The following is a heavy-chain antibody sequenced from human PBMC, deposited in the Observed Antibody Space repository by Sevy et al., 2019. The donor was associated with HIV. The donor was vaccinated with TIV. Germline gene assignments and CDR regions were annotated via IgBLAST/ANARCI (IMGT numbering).Heavy chain of an antibody. Sequence: SETLSLTCAVSGYSISSGYYWGWIRQPPGKGLEWIGSIYHSGSTYYNPSLKSRVTISVDTSKNQFSLKLSSVTAADTAVYYCATQYCSSTSCFQIQHWGQGTLVTVSS. CDR3: ATQYCSSTSCFQIQH. CDR2: IYHSGST. D-gene: IGHD2-2*01. V-gene: IGHV4-38-2*01. J-gene: IGHJ1*01. CDR1: GYSISSGYY.